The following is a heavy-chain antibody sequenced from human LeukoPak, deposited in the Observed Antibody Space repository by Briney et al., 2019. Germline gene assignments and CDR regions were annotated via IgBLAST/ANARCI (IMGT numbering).Heavy chain of an antibody. V-gene: IGHV1-8*01. J-gene: IGHJ6*03. CDR3: ARGGPYYDFWSGYRYYYYMDV. Sequence: ASVKVSCKASGYTLTSYDINWVRQATGQGLEWMGWMNPNSGNTGYAQKFQGRVTMTRNTSISTAYMELSSLRSEDTAVYYCARGGPYYDFWSGYRYYYYMDVWGKGTTVTVSS. CDR2: MNPNSGNT. D-gene: IGHD3-3*01. CDR1: GYTLTSYD.